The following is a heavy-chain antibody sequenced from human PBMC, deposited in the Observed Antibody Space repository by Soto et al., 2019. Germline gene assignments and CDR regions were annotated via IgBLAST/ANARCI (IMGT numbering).Heavy chain of an antibody. CDR3: AQNGFTAAAGFDI. J-gene: IGHJ3*02. V-gene: IGHV5-51*01. CDR1: GYSFTSYW. CDR2: IYPGDSDT. D-gene: IGHD6-13*01. Sequence: PGETLKISCKGSGYSFTSYWIGWVRQMPGKGLEWMGIIYPGDSDTRYSPSFQGQVTISADKSISTAYLQWSSLKASDTAMYYCAQNGFTAAAGFDIWGQGTMVTVSS.